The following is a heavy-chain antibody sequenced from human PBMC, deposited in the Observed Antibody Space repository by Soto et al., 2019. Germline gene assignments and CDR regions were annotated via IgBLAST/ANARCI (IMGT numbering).Heavy chain of an antibody. J-gene: IGHJ5*02. CDR1: GGSISSYY. CDR2: IYYSGST. D-gene: IGHD3-10*01. Sequence: SETLSLTCTVSGGSISSYYWSWIRQPPGKGLEWIGYIYYSGSTNYNPSLKSRVTISVDTSKDQFSLKLSSVTAADTAVYYCARVVGYYGSESWGQGTLVTVSS. V-gene: IGHV4-59*01. CDR3: ARVVGYYGSES.